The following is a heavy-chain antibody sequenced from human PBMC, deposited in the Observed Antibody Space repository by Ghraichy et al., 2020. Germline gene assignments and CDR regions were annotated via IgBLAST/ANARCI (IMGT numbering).Heavy chain of an antibody. CDR2: INPSGGST. D-gene: IGHD3-3*01. Sequence: ASVKVSCKASGYTFTSYYMHWVRQAPGQGLEWMGIINPSGGSTSYAQKFQGRVTMTRDTSTSTVYMELSSLRSEDTAVYYCARGPPDSRLRFLEWTGGLQFDPWGQGTLVTVSS. CDR1: GYTFTSYY. V-gene: IGHV1-46*01. CDR3: ARGPPDSRLRFLEWTGGLQFDP. J-gene: IGHJ5*02.